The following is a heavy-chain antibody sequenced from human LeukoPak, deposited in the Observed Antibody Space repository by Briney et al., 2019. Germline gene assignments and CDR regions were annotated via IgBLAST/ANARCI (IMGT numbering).Heavy chain of an antibody. CDR2: INHSGST. V-gene: IGHV4-34*01. CDR3: ARGRLYAFDY. J-gene: IGHJ4*02. D-gene: IGHD2-8*01. Sequence: PSETLSLTCAVYGGSFSGYYWSWIRQPPGEGLEWIGEINHSGSTNYNPSLKSRVTISVDTSKNQFSLKLSSVTAADTAVYYCARGRLYAFDYWGQGTLVTVSS. CDR1: GGSFSGYY.